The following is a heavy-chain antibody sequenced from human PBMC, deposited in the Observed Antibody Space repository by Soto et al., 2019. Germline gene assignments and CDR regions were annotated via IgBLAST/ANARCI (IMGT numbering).Heavy chain of an antibody. J-gene: IGHJ3*02. CDR2: IYYSGST. Sequence: SETLSLTCTVSGGSISSYYWSWIRQPPGKGLEWIGYIYYSGSTNYNPSLKSRVTISVDTSKNQFSLKLSSVTAADTAVYYCARHLHYYDSSGYDAFDIWGQGTMVT. CDR3: ARHLHYYDSSGYDAFDI. CDR1: GGSISSYY. V-gene: IGHV4-59*08. D-gene: IGHD3-22*01.